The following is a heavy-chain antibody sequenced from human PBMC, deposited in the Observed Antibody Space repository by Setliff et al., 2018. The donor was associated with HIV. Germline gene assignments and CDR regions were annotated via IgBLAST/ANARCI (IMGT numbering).Heavy chain of an antibody. D-gene: IGHD3-10*01. CDR3: ASRLSTYYYGSGYRTGYFQH. V-gene: IGHV4-38-2*01. CDR1: GYSISSGYY. CDR2: IYHSGNT. J-gene: IGHJ1*01. Sequence: KPSETLSLTCAVSGYSISSGYYWGWIRQPPGKRLEWIGNIYHSGNTYYNPSLKSRVTISVDTSKNQFSLKLSSVTAADTAVYYCASRLSTYYYGSGYRTGYFQHWGQGTLVTVSS.